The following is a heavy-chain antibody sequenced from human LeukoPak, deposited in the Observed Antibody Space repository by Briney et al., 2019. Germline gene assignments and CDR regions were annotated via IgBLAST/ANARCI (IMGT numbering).Heavy chain of an antibody. CDR1: GYTFTGYY. Sequence: ASVKVSCNASGYTFTGYYMHWVRQAPGQGLEWMGWINPNSGGTNYAQKFQGRVTMTRDTSISTAYMELSRLRSDDTAVYYCARAPDYYDSSGYYWGSYYYMDVWGKGTTVTVSS. CDR3: ARAPDYYDSSGYYWGSYYYMDV. D-gene: IGHD3-22*01. CDR2: INPNSGGT. J-gene: IGHJ6*03. V-gene: IGHV1-2*02.